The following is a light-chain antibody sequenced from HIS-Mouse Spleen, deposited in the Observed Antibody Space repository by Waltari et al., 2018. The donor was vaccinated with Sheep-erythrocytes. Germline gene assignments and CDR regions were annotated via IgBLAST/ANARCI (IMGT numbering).Light chain of an antibody. V-gene: IGKV2-28*01. Sequence: DIVMTQSPLSLPVTPGEPASISCRSSQSLLHSNGYNYLDWYLQKPGQSPQLLIYLGSNRDSGVPDRFSGSGSGTDFTLKISRVEAEDVGVYYCMQGTHWLYTFGQGTKLEIK. CDR3: MQGTHWLYT. J-gene: IGKJ2*01. CDR1: QSLLHSNGYNY. CDR2: LGS.